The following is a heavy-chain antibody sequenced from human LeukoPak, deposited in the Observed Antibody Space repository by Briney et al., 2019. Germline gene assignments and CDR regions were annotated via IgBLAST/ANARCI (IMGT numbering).Heavy chain of an antibody. CDR1: GFTFSSYA. J-gene: IGHJ4*02. CDR2: ISGSGGST. CDR3: AKGGYSYGYPLDY. Sequence: GGSLRPSCAASGFTFSSYAMSWVRQAPGKGLEWVSAISGSGGSTYYADSVKGRFTISRDNSKNTLYLQMNSLRAEDTAVYYCAKGGYSYGYPLDYWGQGTLVTISS. D-gene: IGHD5-18*01. V-gene: IGHV3-23*01.